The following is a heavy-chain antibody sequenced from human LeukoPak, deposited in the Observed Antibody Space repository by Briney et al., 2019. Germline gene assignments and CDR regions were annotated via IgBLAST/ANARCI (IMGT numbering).Heavy chain of an antibody. CDR2: LWFDGSHE. D-gene: IGHD4-17*01. CDR3: AKDASDFGDSYFDH. V-gene: IGHV3-33*06. CDR1: GFTFNNYG. Sequence: PGGSLRLSCEASGFTFNNYGMHWVRQAPGKGLEWGAALWFDGSHEYYADSVKGRFTISRDNFKNTLFMEMNALTAGDTAIYYCAKDASDFGDSYFDHWGQGTPVTVSS. J-gene: IGHJ4*02.